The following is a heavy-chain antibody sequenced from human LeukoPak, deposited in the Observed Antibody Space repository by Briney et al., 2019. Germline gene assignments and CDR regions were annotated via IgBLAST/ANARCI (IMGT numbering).Heavy chain of an antibody. J-gene: IGHJ4*02. CDR1: GFTFSTYA. V-gene: IGHV3-23*01. CDR3: AKQGVVVVAAPHY. CDR2: ISGSGGSA. Sequence: GGSLRLSCATSGFTFSTYAMSWVRQAPGKGLEWVSAISGSGGSAYYADSVKGRFTISRDNSKNTLYLQMNGLRAEDTAVYYCAKQGVVVVAAPHYWGQGTLVTVSS. D-gene: IGHD2-15*01.